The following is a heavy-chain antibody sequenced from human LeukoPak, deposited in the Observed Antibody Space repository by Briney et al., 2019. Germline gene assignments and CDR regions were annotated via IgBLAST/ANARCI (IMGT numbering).Heavy chain of an antibody. CDR1: GYTFTSNY. CDR2: IYPRDGST. J-gene: IGHJ4*02. CDR3: ARDQEGFDY. Sequence: EASVTASCKASGYTFTSNYIHWVPPAPGQGLTWMGMIYPRDGSTRYAQKFQGSVTVTRDTSTSTVHMELSGLRSEDTAVYYCARDQEGFDYWGQGTLVTVSS. V-gene: IGHV1-46*01.